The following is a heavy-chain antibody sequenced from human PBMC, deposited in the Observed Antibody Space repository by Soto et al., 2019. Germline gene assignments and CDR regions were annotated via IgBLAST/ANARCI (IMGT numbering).Heavy chain of an antibody. CDR3: AGEPGTFYFDH. Sequence: QVQLQESGPGLVKPSQTLSLTCTVSAGSIRSGDYYWTWIRQPPGKGLEWIGYIDHRGSAYYNPSLKRRAPIAIDTSNNQFYLKMTSVTAAHTAVYYCAGEPGTFYFDHWGQGTLVTVSS. CDR2: IDHRGSA. J-gene: IGHJ4*02. V-gene: IGHV4-30-4*01. CDR1: AGSIRSGDYY.